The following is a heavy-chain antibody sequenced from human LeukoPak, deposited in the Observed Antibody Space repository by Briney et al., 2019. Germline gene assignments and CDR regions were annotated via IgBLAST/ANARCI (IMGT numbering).Heavy chain of an antibody. CDR2: IQHDGNVK. Sequence: PGGSLRLSCAASGFSISRYWMTWVRQALGKGLEWVGNIQHDGNVKHYVDSVRGRFTISRDNAKNSVYLQMNSLRAEDSAVYFCGNQCSGGTCPEHWGQGTQVTVSS. CDR1: GFSISRYW. CDR3: GNQCSGGTCPEH. D-gene: IGHD2-15*01. J-gene: IGHJ1*01. V-gene: IGHV3-7*01.